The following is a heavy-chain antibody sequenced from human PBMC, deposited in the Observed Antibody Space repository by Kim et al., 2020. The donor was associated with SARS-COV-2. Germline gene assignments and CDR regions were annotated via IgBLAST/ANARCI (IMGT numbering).Heavy chain of an antibody. J-gene: IGHJ4*02. CDR1: GFTFSNAW. CDR3: TTESVKELRYFDWLLLPFDY. V-gene: IGHV3-15*01. Sequence: GGSLRLSCAASGFTFSNAWMSWVRQAPGKGLEWVGRIKSKTDGVTTDYAAPVKGRFTISRDDSKNTLYLQMNSLKTEDTAVYYCTTESVKELRYFDWLLLPFDYWGQGTLVTVSS. D-gene: IGHD3-9*01. CDR2: IKSKTDGVTT.